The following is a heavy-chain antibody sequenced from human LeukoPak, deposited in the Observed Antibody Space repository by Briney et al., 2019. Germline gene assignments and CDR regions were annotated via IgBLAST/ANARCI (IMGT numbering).Heavy chain of an antibody. CDR2: ISGSGGST. V-gene: IGHV3-23*01. Sequence: GGSLRLSCAASGFTFSDYYMSWIRQAPGKGLEWVSAISGSGGSTYYADSVKGRFTISRDNSKNTLYLQMNSLRAEDTAVYYCAKDRSSSWYPYDYWGQGTLVTVSS. D-gene: IGHD6-13*01. J-gene: IGHJ4*02. CDR1: GFTFSDYY. CDR3: AKDRSSSWYPYDY.